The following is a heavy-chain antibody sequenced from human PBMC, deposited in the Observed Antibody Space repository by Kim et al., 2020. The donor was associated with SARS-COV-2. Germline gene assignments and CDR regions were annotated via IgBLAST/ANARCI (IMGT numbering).Heavy chain of an antibody. J-gene: IGHJ3*02. CDR3: AKAYCSGGSCYFLADAFDI. V-gene: IGHV3-9*01. Sequence: GRFTISRDNAKNSLYLQMNSLRAEDTALYYCAKAYCSGGSCYFLADAFDIWGQGTMVTVSS. D-gene: IGHD2-15*01.